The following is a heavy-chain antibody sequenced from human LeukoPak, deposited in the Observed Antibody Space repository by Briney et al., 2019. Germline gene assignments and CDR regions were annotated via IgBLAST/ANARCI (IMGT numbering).Heavy chain of an antibody. CDR2: IIPIFGTA. D-gene: IGHD1-26*01. Sequence: PLASVKVSCKASGGTFSSYAISWVRQAPGQGLEWMGGIIPIFGTANYAQKFQGRVTITADKSTSTAYMELSRLRSDDTAVYYCARSGSYWGGYWGQGTLVTVSS. J-gene: IGHJ4*02. CDR3: ARSGSYWGGY. V-gene: IGHV1-69*06. CDR1: GGTFSSYA.